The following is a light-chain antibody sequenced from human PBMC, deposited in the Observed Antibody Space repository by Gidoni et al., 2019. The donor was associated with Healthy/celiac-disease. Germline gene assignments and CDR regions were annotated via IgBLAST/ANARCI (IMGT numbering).Light chain of an antibody. CDR3: QQYYSTPLT. Sequence: DIVMTQSPDSLDVSLGERATINCKSSKSVLYSSNNKNYLAWYQQKPGQPPKLLIYWASTRESGVPDRFSGSGSGTDFTLTISSLQAEDVAVYYCQQYYSTPLTFGPGTKVDIK. V-gene: IGKV4-1*01. CDR2: WAS. J-gene: IGKJ3*01. CDR1: KSVLYSSNNKNY.